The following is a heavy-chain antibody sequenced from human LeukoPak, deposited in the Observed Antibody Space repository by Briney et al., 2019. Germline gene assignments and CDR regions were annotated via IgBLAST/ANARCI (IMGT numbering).Heavy chain of an antibody. CDR3: NTDEGLASWPMFSY. Sequence: GGSPRLSCAASGFTFTKAWMSWVRQAPGKGLEWVGRIKSKSDGGTIDYAAPVEGRVTISRDDSKNMVYLQMNSLKTEDTAVYYCNTDEGLASWPMFSYWGQGTQVTVSS. J-gene: IGHJ4*02. D-gene: IGHD3-10*01. CDR1: GFTFTKAW. V-gene: IGHV3-15*01. CDR2: IKSKSDGGTI.